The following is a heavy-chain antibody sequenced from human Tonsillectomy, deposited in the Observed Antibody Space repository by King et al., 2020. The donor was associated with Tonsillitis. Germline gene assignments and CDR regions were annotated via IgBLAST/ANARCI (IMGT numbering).Heavy chain of an antibody. CDR1: GFTFSSQW. V-gene: IGHV3-74*01. J-gene: IGHJ2*01. D-gene: IGHD3-10*01. CDR2: INGDGSGT. Sequence: VQLVESGGGLVQPGGSLRLSCAASGFTFSSQWMHWVRQAPGKGLVWVSRINGDGSGTTYADSVKGRFTISRDNTKKTVHLQMDSLRAEDTAVYCCATGAHWYYDLWGRGTLVTVSS. CDR3: ATGAHWYYDL.